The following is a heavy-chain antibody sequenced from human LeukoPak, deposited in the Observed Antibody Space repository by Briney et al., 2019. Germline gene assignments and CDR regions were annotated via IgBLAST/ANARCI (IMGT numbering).Heavy chain of an antibody. CDR3: AREGSTWLDY. CDR1: GFTFSSYG. CDR2: IWYDGSNK. J-gene: IGHJ4*02. Sequence: PGGSLRLSCAASGFTFSSYGMHWVRRAPGKGLEWVAVIWYDGSNKYYADSVKGRFTISRDNSKNTLYLQMNSLRAEDTVVYYCAREGSTWLDYWGQGTLVTVSS. V-gene: IGHV3-33*01. D-gene: IGHD3-10*01.